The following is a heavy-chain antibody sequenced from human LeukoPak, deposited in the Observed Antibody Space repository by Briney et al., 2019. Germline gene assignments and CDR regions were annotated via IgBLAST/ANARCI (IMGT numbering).Heavy chain of an antibody. J-gene: IGHJ4*02. Sequence: PGGSLRLACAASGFTFSSYAMSWVRQAPGKGLEWVSAISGSGGSTYYADSVKGRFTISRDNSKNTLYLQMNSLRAEDTAVYYCAKGEMATIAFFDCWGQGTLVTVSS. CDR3: AKGEMATIAFFDC. CDR1: GFTFSSYA. V-gene: IGHV3-23*01. CDR2: ISGSGGST. D-gene: IGHD5-24*01.